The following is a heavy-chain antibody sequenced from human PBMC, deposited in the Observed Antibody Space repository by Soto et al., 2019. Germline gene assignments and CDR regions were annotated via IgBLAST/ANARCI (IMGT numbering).Heavy chain of an antibody. V-gene: IGHV1-2*02. CDR1: GYSLRGNY. CDR3: ARDLIVDGPDNYAMDV. J-gene: IGHJ6*02. CDR2: INPNSSGT. Sequence: ASVKHSCKSSGYSLRGNYIPCVRQTPGQGLEWIGWINPNSSGTVYAQKFQGRVTMTRDTSPTTVYMQLNRLTSDDSAVYYCARDLIVDGPDNYAMDVWGQGTTVTVSS. D-gene: IGHD3-22*01.